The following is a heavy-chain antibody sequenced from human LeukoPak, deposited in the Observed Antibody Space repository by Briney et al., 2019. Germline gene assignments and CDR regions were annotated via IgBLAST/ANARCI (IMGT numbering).Heavy chain of an antibody. CDR1: GGSISSGGYY. V-gene: IGHV4-31*03. J-gene: IGHJ6*03. D-gene: IGHD6-13*01. Sequence: PSQTLSLTCTVSGGSISSGGYYWSWIRQHPGKGLEWIGYIYYSGSTCYNPSLKSRVTISVDTSKNQFSLKLSSVTAADTAVYYCARVSQQLVANYYYYYYMDVWGKGTTVTVSS. CDR2: IYYSGST. CDR3: ARVSQQLVANYYYYYYMDV.